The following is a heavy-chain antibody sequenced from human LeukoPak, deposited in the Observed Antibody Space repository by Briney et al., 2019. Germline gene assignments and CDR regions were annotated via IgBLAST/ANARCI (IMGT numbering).Heavy chain of an antibody. Sequence: GGSLRLSCAASGFTFDNYAMTWVRQAPGKGLEWVSAISGSGGSTYYADSVKGRFTISRDNSKNTLYLQMNSLRAEDTAVYYCAKAEGHLPFDYWGQGTLVTVSS. CDR2: ISGSGGST. CDR1: GFTFDNYA. V-gene: IGHV3-23*01. CDR3: AKAEGHLPFDY. J-gene: IGHJ4*02.